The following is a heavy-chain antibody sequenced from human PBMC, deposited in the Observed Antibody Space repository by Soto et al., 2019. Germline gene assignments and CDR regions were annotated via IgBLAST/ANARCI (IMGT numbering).Heavy chain of an antibody. Sequence: PGGSLSLSCAASGFTFSSYAMTWVRQAPGKGLEWLAVISDSGYTTYYADSVKGRFIISRDNSKNPLYLQMNSLRAEDTAIYYCAKKGQWLVDLFDQWVQGTPVTVP. CDR1: GFTFSSYA. D-gene: IGHD6-19*01. CDR2: ISDSGYTT. J-gene: IGHJ4*02. CDR3: AKKGQWLVDLFDQ. V-gene: IGHV3-23*01.